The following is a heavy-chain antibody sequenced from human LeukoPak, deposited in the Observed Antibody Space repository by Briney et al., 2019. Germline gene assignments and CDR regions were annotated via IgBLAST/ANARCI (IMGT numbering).Heavy chain of an antibody. Sequence: ASVRVSCKASGYNFLSYGISWVRQAPGKGLEWMGWISTYREKPKYSLKVQDRVTVTTDTSTATIYMELRSLTSDDTALYYCARTSVAAHDKIGFVDYWGQGTLVTVSS. CDR1: GYNFLSYG. V-gene: IGHV1-18*01. CDR2: ISTYREKP. D-gene: IGHD3-22*01. CDR3: ARTSVAAHDKIGFVDY. J-gene: IGHJ4*02.